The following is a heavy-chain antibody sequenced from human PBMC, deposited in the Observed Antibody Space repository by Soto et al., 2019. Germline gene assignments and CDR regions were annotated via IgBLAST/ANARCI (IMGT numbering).Heavy chain of an antibody. D-gene: IGHD6-19*01. J-gene: IGHJ5*01. V-gene: IGHV3-30*02. Sequence: QVQLVESGGGVVQPGGSLRLSCVTSGCIVSSYGRHWVRQAPGKGLEWVSFMDDNGNKDYYADSVKGRFTISRDNSKNTLFLKMNSLRVEDTAIYYCARDRGSSGWCDSWGQGTLVTVYS. CDR3: ARDRGSSGWCDS. CDR1: GCIVSSYG. CDR2: MDDNGNKD.